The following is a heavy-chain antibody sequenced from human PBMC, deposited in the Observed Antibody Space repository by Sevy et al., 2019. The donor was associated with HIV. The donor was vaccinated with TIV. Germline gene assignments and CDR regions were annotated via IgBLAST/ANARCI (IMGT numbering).Heavy chain of an antibody. J-gene: IGHJ3*02. D-gene: IGHD2-21*02. CDR2: FDPEDGET. CDR3: ATFDCGGDCYAFDI. V-gene: IGHV1-24*01. CDR1: GYTLTELS. Sequence: ASVKVSCKVSGYTLTELSMHWVRQAPGKGLEWMGGFDPEDGETIYAQKFQGRVTMTEDTSTDTAYMELSSLGSEDTAVYYCATFDCGGDCYAFDIWGQGTMVTVSS.